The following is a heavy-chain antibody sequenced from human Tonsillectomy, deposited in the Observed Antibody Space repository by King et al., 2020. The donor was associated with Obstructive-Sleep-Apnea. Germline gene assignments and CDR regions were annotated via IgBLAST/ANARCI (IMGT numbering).Heavy chain of an antibody. J-gene: IGHJ5*02. CDR3: ARKGWFGEFDNWFDP. Sequence: VQLQESGPGLVKPSETLSLTCTVSGGSFSSYYWSWIRQPPGKGLEWIGYIYYSGSTNYNPSLKSRVTISVDTSKNQFSLKLSSVTAADTAVYYGARKGWFGEFDNWFDPWGQGTLVTVSS. CDR1: GGSFSSYY. D-gene: IGHD3-10*01. CDR2: IYYSGST. V-gene: IGHV4-59*08.